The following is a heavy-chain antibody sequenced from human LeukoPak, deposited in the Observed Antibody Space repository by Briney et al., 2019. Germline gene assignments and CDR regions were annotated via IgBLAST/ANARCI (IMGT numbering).Heavy chain of an antibody. D-gene: IGHD3-16*02. CDR2: IYYSGST. CDR1: GGSISSGGYY. V-gene: IGHV4-31*03. CDR3: ARAEDDYVWGSYRYKESWFDP. J-gene: IGHJ5*02. Sequence: SQTLSLTCTVSGGSISSGGYYWSWIRQHPGKGLEWIGYIYYSGSTYYNPSLKSRVTISVDTSKNQFSLKLSSVTAADTAVYYCARAEDDYVWGSYRYKESWFDPWGQGTLVTVSP.